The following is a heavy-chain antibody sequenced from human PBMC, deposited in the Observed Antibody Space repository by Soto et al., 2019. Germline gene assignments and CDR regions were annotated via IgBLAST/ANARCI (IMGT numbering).Heavy chain of an antibody. Sequence: ASVKVSCKASGYTFTGYYMHWVRQAPGQGLEWMGWINPNSGGTDYAQKFQGRVTMTRDTSITTAYMELSRLRSDDTAVYYCARGSAHSSGWSLFDYWGQGTMVTVSS. D-gene: IGHD6-19*01. V-gene: IGHV1-2*02. CDR1: GYTFTGYY. J-gene: IGHJ4*02. CDR3: ARGSAHSSGWSLFDY. CDR2: INPNSGGT.